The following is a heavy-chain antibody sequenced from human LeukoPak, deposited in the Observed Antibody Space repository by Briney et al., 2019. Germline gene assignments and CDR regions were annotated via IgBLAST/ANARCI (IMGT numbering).Heavy chain of an antibody. V-gene: IGHV1-18*01. CDR3: ARIVLGQRPVDP. CDR1: GYTFTSFG. Sequence: ASVKVSCKASGYTFTSFGISWVRQAPGQGREWMGWISAYNGNTNYAQKLQGRVTMTTDTSTSTAYMELRSLRSDDTAVYYCARIVLGQRPVDPWGQGTLVTVSS. CDR2: ISAYNGNT. D-gene: IGHD3-3*02. J-gene: IGHJ5*02.